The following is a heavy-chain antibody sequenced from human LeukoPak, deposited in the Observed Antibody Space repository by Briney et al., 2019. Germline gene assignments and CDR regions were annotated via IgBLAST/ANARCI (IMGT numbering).Heavy chain of an antibody. CDR2: INTDGSST. CDR3: ARDREDCSGGSCYANRFDP. Sequence: GGSLRLSCAVSGFTFSSYWMHWVRQDPGKGLVWVSRINTDGSSTSYADSVKGRFAVSRDNAKNTLYLQMNSLRAEDTAVYYCARDREDCSGGSCYANRFDPWGQGTLVTVSS. V-gene: IGHV3-74*01. D-gene: IGHD2-15*01. CDR1: GFTFSSYW. J-gene: IGHJ5*02.